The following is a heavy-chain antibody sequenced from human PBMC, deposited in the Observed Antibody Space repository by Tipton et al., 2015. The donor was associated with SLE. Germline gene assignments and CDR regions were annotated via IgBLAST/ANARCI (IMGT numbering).Heavy chain of an antibody. CDR1: GYSFSRYG. D-gene: IGHD1-7*01. CDR2: ISVANGNT. Sequence: QSGPEVKKPGASMRVTCKASGYSFSRYGISWVRQAPGQGLEWMGWISVANGNTNYAQIFQGRVAMTTDTSTVYLELRNLRPDDTAVYYCARDRSVPASLTVPTGTSSDVWGQGTMVIVSS. V-gene: IGHV1-18*01. CDR3: ARDRSVPASLTVPTGTSSDV. J-gene: IGHJ3*01.